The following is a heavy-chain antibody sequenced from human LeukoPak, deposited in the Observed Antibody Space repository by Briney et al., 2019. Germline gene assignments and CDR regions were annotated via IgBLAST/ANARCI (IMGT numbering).Heavy chain of an antibody. CDR3: ARGGYDFWSGYYKYYFDN. J-gene: IGHJ4*02. Sequence: GGSLRLSCAASGFTFSTYWMHWVRQAPGKGLVWVSRINSDGSSTSYADSVKGRFTISRDNAKNTLYLQMNSLRAEDTAVYYCARGGYDFWSGYYKYYFDNWGQGTLVTVSS. CDR1: GFTFSTYW. V-gene: IGHV3-74*01. CDR2: INSDGSST. D-gene: IGHD3-3*01.